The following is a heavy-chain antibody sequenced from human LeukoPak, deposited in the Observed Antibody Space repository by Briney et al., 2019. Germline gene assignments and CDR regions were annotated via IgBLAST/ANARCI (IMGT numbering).Heavy chain of an antibody. V-gene: IGHV4-34*01. Sequence: SETLSLTCAVYGGSFSGYYWSWIRQSPGKGLEWIGEINHSGSTNYNPSLKSRVTISVDTSKNQFSLKLSSVTAADTAVYYCASRRGYYGSGSYFYWGQGTLVAVSS. CDR3: ASRRGYYGSGSYFY. D-gene: IGHD3-10*01. CDR2: INHSGST. J-gene: IGHJ4*02. CDR1: GGSFSGYY.